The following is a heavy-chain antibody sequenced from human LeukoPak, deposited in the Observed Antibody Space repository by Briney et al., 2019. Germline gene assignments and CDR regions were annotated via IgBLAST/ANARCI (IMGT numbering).Heavy chain of an antibody. Sequence: TGMSLRLSCAASGFTFSSYGMDWVRQAPAKGLERVAVISYDGSNKYYADSVKGRFTVSRDNSRLYLQMNSLRSEDPAVYYCAKDGNRWLEPLASWGQGTLVTVSS. V-gene: IGHV3-30*18. D-gene: IGHD6-19*01. CDR3: AKDGNRWLEPLAS. CDR2: ISYDGSNK. CDR1: GFTFSSYG. J-gene: IGHJ5*02.